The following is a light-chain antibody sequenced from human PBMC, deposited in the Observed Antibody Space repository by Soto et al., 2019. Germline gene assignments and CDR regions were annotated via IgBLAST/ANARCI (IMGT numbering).Light chain of an antibody. J-gene: IGKJ1*01. CDR2: GAS. V-gene: IGKV3-20*01. CDR1: QSVSSSY. Sequence: EIVLTQSPGTLSLSPGEIATLSCRASQSVSSSYLAWYQQKPGQAPRLLIYGASSRATGIPDRFSGSGSGTDFTLTISRLEPEDFAVYYCQQYGSSQWTLGQGTKVDIK. CDR3: QQYGSSQWT.